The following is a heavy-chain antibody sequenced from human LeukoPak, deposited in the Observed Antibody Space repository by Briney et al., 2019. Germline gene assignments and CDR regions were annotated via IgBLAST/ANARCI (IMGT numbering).Heavy chain of an antibody. CDR1: GFTFSSYA. D-gene: IGHD2-15*01. CDR2: ISGSGGST. CDR3: AKLAAVVPVFDY. V-gene: IGHV3-23*01. Sequence: QTGGSLRLSCAASGFTFSSYAMSWVRQAPGKRLEWVSAISGSGGSTYYADSVKGRFTISRDNSKNTLYLQMNSLRAEDTAVYYCAKLAAVVPVFDYWGQGTLVTVSS. J-gene: IGHJ4*02.